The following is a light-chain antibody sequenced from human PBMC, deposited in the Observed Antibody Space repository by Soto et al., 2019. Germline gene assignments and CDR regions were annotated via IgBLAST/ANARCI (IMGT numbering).Light chain of an antibody. CDR3: QQYYSTLFT. J-gene: IGKJ3*01. CDR1: QSVLYSSNNKNY. CDR2: WAS. Sequence: DIVMTQSPDSLAVSLGERATINCKSSQSVLYSSNNKNYLAWYQQKPGQPPKLLIYWASTRESGVPDRFSGSGSVTDFTLTISSLQAEDVAVYYCQQYYSTLFTFGPGTKVDIK. V-gene: IGKV4-1*01.